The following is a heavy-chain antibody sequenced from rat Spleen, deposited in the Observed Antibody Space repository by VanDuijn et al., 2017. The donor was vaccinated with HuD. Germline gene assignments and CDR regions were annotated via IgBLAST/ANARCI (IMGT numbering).Heavy chain of an antibody. CDR2: ISIGGGNT. D-gene: IGHD1-2*01. Sequence: EVQLVESGGGLVQPGRSMKLSCTASGFTFSNYYMAWVRQAPTKGLEWVASISIGGGNTYHRDSVKGRFTISRDNAKNTLYLQMDSLRSEDTATYYCARYYDSYIRYWFFDFWGPGTMVTVSS. V-gene: IGHV5-25*01. CDR1: GFTFSNYY. J-gene: IGHJ1*01. CDR3: ARYYDSYIRYWFFDF.